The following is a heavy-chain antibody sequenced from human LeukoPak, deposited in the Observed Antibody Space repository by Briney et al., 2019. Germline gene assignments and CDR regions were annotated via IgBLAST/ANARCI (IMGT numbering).Heavy chain of an antibody. V-gene: IGHV4-39*02. CDR3: ARDKVVVASGSFDP. CDR2: IYYCGTT. D-gene: IGHD2-15*01. CDR1: GGFISSGNYF. J-gene: IGHJ5*02. Sequence: SETLSLTCTVSGGFISSGNYFWGWIRQPPGKGLEWVGSIYYCGTTSYNTSLKSRVTISVDTSKNQFSLKLSSVTAADTAVYYCARDKVVVASGSFDPWGQGTLVTVSS.